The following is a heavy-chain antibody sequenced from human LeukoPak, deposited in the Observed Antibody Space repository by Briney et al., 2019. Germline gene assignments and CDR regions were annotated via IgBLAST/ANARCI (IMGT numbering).Heavy chain of an antibody. CDR2: IIPIFGTA. CDR3: AREYVDIVATTYYYYGMDV. D-gene: IGHD5-12*01. Sequence: VASVKVSCKASGGTFSSYAISWVRQAPGQGLEWMGGIIPIFGTANYAQKLQGRVTITADESTSTAYMELSSLRSEDTAVYYCAREYVDIVATTYYYYGMDVWGQGTTVTVSS. CDR1: GGTFSSYA. J-gene: IGHJ6*02. V-gene: IGHV1-69*13.